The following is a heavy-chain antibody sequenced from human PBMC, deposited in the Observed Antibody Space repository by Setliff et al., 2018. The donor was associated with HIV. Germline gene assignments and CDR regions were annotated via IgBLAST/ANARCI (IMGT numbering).Heavy chain of an antibody. D-gene: IGHD1-20*01. CDR1: GGSFSHYY. CDR2: INQERTT. J-gene: IGHJ5*02. CDR3: ARVRLSFDNVRCFDL. V-gene: IGHV4-34*01. Sequence: SETLSLTCAVCGGSFSHYYWTWIRQSPGKGLEWIAEINQERTTFYNPSLKSRVIMSLDTSRNEVSLRLNSVTAADTATYFCARVRLSFDNVRCFDLWGQGTLVTVSS.